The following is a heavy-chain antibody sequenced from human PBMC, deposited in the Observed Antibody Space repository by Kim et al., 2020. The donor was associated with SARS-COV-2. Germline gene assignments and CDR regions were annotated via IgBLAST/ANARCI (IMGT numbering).Heavy chain of an antibody. V-gene: IGHV1-69*13. Sequence: SVKVSCKASGGTFSSYAISWVRQAPGQGLEWMGGIIPIFGTANYAQKFQGRVTITADESTSTAYMELSSLRSEDTAVYYCARSPNYDILTGYPDGGYFDLWGSGTLVTVSS. CDR3: ARSPNYDILTGYPDGGYFDL. J-gene: IGHJ2*01. CDR2: IIPIFGTA. CDR1: GGTFSSYA. D-gene: IGHD3-9*01.